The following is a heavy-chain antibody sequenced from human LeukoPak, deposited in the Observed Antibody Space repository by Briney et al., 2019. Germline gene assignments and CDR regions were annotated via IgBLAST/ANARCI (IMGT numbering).Heavy chain of an antibody. CDR3: ASRGRSGYSYAPFDY. CDR1: GVSISSSNSY. V-gene: IGHV4-39*07. CDR2: IYYSGNT. D-gene: IGHD5-18*01. Sequence: SETLSLTCTVSGVSISSSNSYWGWIRQPPGKGLEWIGSIYYSGNTYYNASLKSQVSISIDTSKNQFSLKLSSVTAADTAVYYCASRGRSGYSYAPFDYWGQGTLVTVSS. J-gene: IGHJ4*02.